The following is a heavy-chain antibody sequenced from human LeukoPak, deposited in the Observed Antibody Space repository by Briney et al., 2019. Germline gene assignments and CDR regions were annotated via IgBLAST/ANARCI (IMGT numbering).Heavy chain of an antibody. Sequence: NRGESLKISCKGSGYRFTSYWIGWVRQMPGKGLEWMGIIYPGDSDTRYSPSFQGQVTISADKSISTAYLQWSSLKASDTAMYYCARAVEGSSGLFDPWGQGTLVTVSS. V-gene: IGHV5-51*01. D-gene: IGHD3-22*01. CDR1: GYRFTSYW. CDR3: ARAVEGSSGLFDP. CDR2: IYPGDSDT. J-gene: IGHJ5*02.